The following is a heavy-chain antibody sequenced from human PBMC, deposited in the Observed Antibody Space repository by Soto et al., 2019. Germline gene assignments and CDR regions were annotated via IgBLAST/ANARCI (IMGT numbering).Heavy chain of an antibody. V-gene: IGHV3-30-3*01. CDR3: ARGSGYYYRYFQH. CDR2: ISYDGSNK. CDR1: GFTFSSYA. D-gene: IGHD3-22*01. J-gene: IGHJ1*01. Sequence: QVQLVESGGGVVQPGRSLRLSCAASGFTFSSYAMHWVRQAPGKGLEWVAVISYDGSNKYYADSVKGRFTISRDNSKNTLYLQMNSLRAEDTAVYYCARGSGYYYRYFQHWGQGTLVTVSS.